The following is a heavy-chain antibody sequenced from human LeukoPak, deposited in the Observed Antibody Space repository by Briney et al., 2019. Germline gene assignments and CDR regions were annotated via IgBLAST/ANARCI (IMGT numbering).Heavy chain of an antibody. D-gene: IGHD6-19*01. CDR2: ISAYNGNT. CDR1: GYTFTSYG. CDR3: ARDLGIAVAGRYFDY. V-gene: IGHV1-18*04. J-gene: IGHJ4*02. Sequence: GASVKVSCKASGYTFTSYGIGWVRQAPGQGLEWMGWISAYNGNTNYAQKLQGRVTMTTDTSTSTAYMELRRLRSDDTAVYYCARDLGIAVAGRYFDYWGQGTLVTVSS.